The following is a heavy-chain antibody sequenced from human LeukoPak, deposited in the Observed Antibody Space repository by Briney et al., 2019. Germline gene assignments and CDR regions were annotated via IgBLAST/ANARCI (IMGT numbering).Heavy chain of an antibody. J-gene: IGHJ4*02. CDR3: ASGALTYYDFWSGYYTWGYFDY. D-gene: IGHD3-3*01. CDR1: GCSFSSSGYY. Sequence: PWDSLSLTCTVSGCSFSSSGYYWGWIRQPPGMGLVWIGSGYYIGSTYYNPSLKSRVTISVDTSKNQFSLKLSSVTAADTAVYYCASGALTYYDFWSGYYTWGYFDYWGQGTLVTVSS. CDR2: GYYIGST. V-gene: IGHV4-39*01.